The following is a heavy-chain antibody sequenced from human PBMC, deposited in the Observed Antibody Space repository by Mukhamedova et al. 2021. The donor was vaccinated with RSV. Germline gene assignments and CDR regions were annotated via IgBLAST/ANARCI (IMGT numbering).Heavy chain of an antibody. CDR3: ATWGNSNWFVY. V-gene: IGHV5-51*01. D-gene: IGHD7-27*01. Sequence: IYPGETYIVYSPSFQGQVTISADKSIGTAYLQWSSLKASDTAIYYCATWGNSNWFVYWGQGTLVTVSS. J-gene: IGHJ5*01. CDR2: IYPGETYI.